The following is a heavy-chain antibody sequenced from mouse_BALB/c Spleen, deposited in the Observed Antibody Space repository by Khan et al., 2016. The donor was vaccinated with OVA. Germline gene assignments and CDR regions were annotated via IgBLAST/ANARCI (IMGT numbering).Heavy chain of an antibody. CDR2: IYPGNSDT. CDR3: ARNGFGNYEIWDY. Sequence: VRLQQSGTVLAGPGASVKMSCKASGYTFTNYWMHWVKQRPGQGLEWIGTIYPGNSDTNYNQKFTGKAKLTAGTSTSAADMELSSLTNEDSAVYYCARNGFGNYEIWDYWGQGTTLTVSS. V-gene: IGHV1-5*01. J-gene: IGHJ2*01. D-gene: IGHD2-1*01. CDR1: GYTFTNYW.